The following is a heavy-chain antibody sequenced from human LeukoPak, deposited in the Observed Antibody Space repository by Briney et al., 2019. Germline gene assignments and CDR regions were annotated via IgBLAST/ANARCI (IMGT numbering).Heavy chain of an antibody. Sequence: PSETLSLTCTVSGGSISSYYWSWLRQPPGKGLEWIGYIYYSGSTNYNPSLKSRVTISVDTSKNQFSLKLSSVTAADTAVYYCAREMYYYDSSGYYYFAGFDYWGQGTLVTVSS. CDR1: GGSISSYY. V-gene: IGHV4-59*01. CDR2: IYYSGST. CDR3: AREMYYYDSSGYYYFAGFDY. D-gene: IGHD3-22*01. J-gene: IGHJ4*02.